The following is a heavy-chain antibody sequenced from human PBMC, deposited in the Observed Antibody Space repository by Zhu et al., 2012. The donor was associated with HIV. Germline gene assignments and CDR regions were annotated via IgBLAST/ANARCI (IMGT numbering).Heavy chain of an antibody. CDR2: INSDGSST. V-gene: IGHV3-74*01. Sequence: EVQLVESGGGLVQPGGSLRLSCAASGFTFSSYWMHWVRQAPGKGLVWVSRINSDGSSTSYADSVKGRFTISRDNAKNTLYLQMNSLRAEDTAVYYCARGDYYVHYYYYYYMDVVGKGTTVTVSS. CDR3: ARGDYYVHYYYYYYMDV. J-gene: IGHJ6*03. CDR1: GFTFSSYW. D-gene: IGHD3-10*02.